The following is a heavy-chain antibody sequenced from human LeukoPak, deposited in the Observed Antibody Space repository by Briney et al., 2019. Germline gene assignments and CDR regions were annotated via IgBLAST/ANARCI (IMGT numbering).Heavy chain of an antibody. CDR3: ASGWLRRDF. J-gene: IGHJ4*02. CDR2: ISSSSSYI. CDR1: GFTFSSYS. Sequence: GGSLRLSCAASGFTFSSYSMNWVRQAPGKGLEWVSSISSSSSYIYYADSVEGRFTISRDNAKNSLYLQMNSLRAEDTAVYYCASGWLRRDFWGQGTLVTVSS. V-gene: IGHV3-21*01. D-gene: IGHD5-12*01.